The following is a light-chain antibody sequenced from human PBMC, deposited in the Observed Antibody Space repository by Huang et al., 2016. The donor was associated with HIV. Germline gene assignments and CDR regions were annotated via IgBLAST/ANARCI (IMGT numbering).Light chain of an antibody. CDR3: QQYFETPLT. CDR2: WAS. CDR1: QTILYSSKNKNY. V-gene: IGKV4-1*01. Sequence: DIVMPQSPDSLAVSLGERATVNCKSSQTILYSSKNKNYLAWYQQKPGQPAKLRIYWASTRESGVPDRFSGSGSGTDFTLTISSLQAEDVAVYYCQQYFETPLTFGGGTKVEIK. J-gene: IGKJ4*01.